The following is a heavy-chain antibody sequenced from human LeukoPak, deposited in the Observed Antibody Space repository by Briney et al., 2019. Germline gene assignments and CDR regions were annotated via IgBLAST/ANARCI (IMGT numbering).Heavy chain of an antibody. D-gene: IGHD3-22*01. V-gene: IGHV1-24*01. CDR2: FDSEDGET. CDR3: ATPSDSPGYYFDY. J-gene: IGHJ4*02. CDR1: GYTLTELS. Sequence: EASVKVSCKVSGYTLTELSMHWVRQAPGKGLEWMGGFDSEDGETIYAQKFQGRLTMTEDTSKDTVYMELSSLRSEDTAVYYCATPSDSPGYYFDYWGQGTLVTVSS.